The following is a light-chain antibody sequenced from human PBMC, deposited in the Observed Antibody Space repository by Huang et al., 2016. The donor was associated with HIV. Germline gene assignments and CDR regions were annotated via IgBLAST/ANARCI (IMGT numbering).Light chain of an antibody. CDR1: QSVGSN. CDR2: GAS. J-gene: IGKJ5*01. Sequence: DIVLTQSPATLSLSPGERATLSCRASQSVGSNLAGYQHKPGQATRLLIYGASNRASGIPARLSCSGSGTDFTLTVNILEPEDSALYYCQQRNSWPPITFGQGTRLEIK. V-gene: IGKV3-11*01. CDR3: QQRNSWPPIT.